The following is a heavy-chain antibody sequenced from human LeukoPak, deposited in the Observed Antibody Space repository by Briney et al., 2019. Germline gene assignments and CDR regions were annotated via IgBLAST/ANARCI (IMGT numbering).Heavy chain of an antibody. CDR3: AKDPSTLYSSGLDF. V-gene: IGHV3-30*02. Sequence: GGSLRLSCAASGFTFRNYAMHWVRQAPGKGQEWVAIIGYDGDNKYYADSVKGRFTISRDNSKNTLSLQMNSLRGEDTAVYYCAKDPSTLYSSGLDFWGQGTLVTVSS. CDR1: GFTFRNYA. D-gene: IGHD6-19*01. CDR2: IGYDGDNK. J-gene: IGHJ4*02.